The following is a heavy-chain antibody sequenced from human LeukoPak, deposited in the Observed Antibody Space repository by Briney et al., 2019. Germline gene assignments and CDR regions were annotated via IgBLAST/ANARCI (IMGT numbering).Heavy chain of an antibody. CDR2: ISYDGSNK. J-gene: IGHJ4*02. CDR3: AKDQMGHIAAVDY. CDR1: GFTFSSYG. D-gene: IGHD6-13*01. V-gene: IGHV3-30*18. Sequence: GGSLRLSCAASGFTFSSYGMHWVRQAPGKGLEWVAVISYDGSNKYYADSVKGRFTISRGNSKNTLYLQMNSLRAEDTAVYYCAKDQMGHIAAVDYWGQGTLVTVSS.